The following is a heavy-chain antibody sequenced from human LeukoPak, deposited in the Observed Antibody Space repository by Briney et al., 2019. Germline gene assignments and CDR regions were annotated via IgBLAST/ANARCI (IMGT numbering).Heavy chain of an antibody. CDR1: GFTFSSYW. V-gene: IGHV3-7*01. J-gene: IGHJ4*02. D-gene: IGHD2-15*01. CDR3: ARAPHCSGGSCHRYYFDY. CDR2: IKQDGSEK. Sequence: GGSLRLSCAASGFTFSSYWMSWVRQAPGKGLEWVANIKQDGSEKYYVDSVKGRFTISRDNAKNSLYLQMNSLRAEDTAVYYCARAPHCSGGSCHRYYFDYWGQGTLVTGSS.